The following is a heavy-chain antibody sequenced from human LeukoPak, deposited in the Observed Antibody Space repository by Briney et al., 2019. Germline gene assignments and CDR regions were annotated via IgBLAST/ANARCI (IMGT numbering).Heavy chain of an antibody. D-gene: IGHD6-13*01. CDR3: ARELPRSSSWYFGSIYYYYGMDV. CDR2: INAGNDNT. V-gene: IGHV1-3*01. CDR1: GYTFASYA. Sequence: ASVKVSCKASGYTFASYAMHWVRQAPGQGLEWMGWINAGNDNTKYSQKFQGRVTITRDTSASTAYMELSSLRSEDTAVYYCARELPRSSSWYFGSIYYYYGMDVWGQGTTVTVSS. J-gene: IGHJ6*02.